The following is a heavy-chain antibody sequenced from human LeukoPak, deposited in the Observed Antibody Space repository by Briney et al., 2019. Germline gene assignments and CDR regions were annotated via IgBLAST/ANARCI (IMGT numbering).Heavy chain of an antibody. Sequence: ASVKVSCKASGYTFTGYYTHWVRQAPGQGLEWMGWINPNSGGTNYAQKFQGRVTMTRDTSISTAYMELSRLRSDDTAVYYCARVQGIAVAGTSRFDYWGQGTLVTVSS. V-gene: IGHV1-2*02. CDR2: INPNSGGT. CDR3: ARVQGIAVAGTSRFDY. J-gene: IGHJ4*02. D-gene: IGHD6-19*01. CDR1: GYTFTGYY.